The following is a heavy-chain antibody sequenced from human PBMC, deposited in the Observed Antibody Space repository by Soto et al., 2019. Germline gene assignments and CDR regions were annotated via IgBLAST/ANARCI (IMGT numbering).Heavy chain of an antibody. D-gene: IGHD1-26*01. Sequence: QVQLVQSGAEVKKPGSSVKVSCKAAGGTFSSYIISWVRQAPGQGLEWMGRIIPILGIANYAQKFQGRVTITADKSTSTAYMGLSSLRSEDTAVYYCARFPQTAIVGAADFDYWGQGTLVTVSS. J-gene: IGHJ4*02. CDR2: IIPILGIA. V-gene: IGHV1-69*02. CDR3: ARFPQTAIVGAADFDY. CDR1: GGTFSSYI.